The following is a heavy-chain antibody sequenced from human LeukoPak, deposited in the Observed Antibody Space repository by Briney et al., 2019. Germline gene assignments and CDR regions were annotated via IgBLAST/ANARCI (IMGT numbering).Heavy chain of an antibody. CDR2: IWYDGSNK. D-gene: IGHD6-13*01. CDR3: ATSAGGNLNYFDY. CDR1: GFTFSSYG. V-gene: IGHV3-33*01. Sequence: PGGSLRLSCAASGFTFSSYGMHWVRQAPGKGLEWVAVIWYDGSNKYYADSVKGRFTISRDNSKNTLYLQMNSLRAEDTAVYYCATSAGGNLNYFDYWGQGTLVTVSS. J-gene: IGHJ4*02.